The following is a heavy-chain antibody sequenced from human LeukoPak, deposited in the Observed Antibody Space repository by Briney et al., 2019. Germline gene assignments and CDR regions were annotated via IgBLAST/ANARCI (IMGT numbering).Heavy chain of an antibody. CDR3: ARAGHRKYYYDNAYDY. CDR1: GYTFTSSA. CDR2: MNPNSGNT. V-gene: IGHV1-8*02. Sequence: ASVKVSCKASGYTFTSSAMNWVRQAPGQGLEWMGWMNPNSGNTGYAQKFQGRVTMTRNTSISTAYMELSSLRSDDTAVYYCARAGHRKYYYDNAYDYWGQGTLVTVSS. D-gene: IGHD3-22*01. J-gene: IGHJ4*02.